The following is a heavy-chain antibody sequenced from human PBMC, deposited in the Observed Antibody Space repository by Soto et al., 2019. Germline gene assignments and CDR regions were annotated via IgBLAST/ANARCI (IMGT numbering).Heavy chain of an antibody. CDR2: INPSGGTT. CDR1: GYTFTSYY. Sequence: ASVKVSCKAPGYTFTSYYMHWVRQAPGQGLEWMGIINPSGGTTRFAQKFQGRVTLTRDTSMNTVYMELSSLRSDDTAVYYCARDRCDTTSCYECDYWGQGTLVTVSS. J-gene: IGHJ4*02. D-gene: IGHD2-2*01. CDR3: ARDRCDTTSCYECDY. V-gene: IGHV1-46*01.